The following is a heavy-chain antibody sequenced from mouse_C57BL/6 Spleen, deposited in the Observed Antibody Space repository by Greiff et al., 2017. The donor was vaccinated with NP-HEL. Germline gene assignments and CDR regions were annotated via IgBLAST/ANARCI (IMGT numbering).Heavy chain of an antibody. CDR1: GYTFTSYW. V-gene: IGHV1-69*01. CDR3: ARRGLDYFDY. CDR2: IDPSDSYT. D-gene: IGHD3-3*01. Sequence: VQLQQPGAELVMPGASVKLSCKASGYTFTSYWMHWVKQRPGQGLEWIGEIDPSDSYTNYNQKFKGKSTLTVDKSSSTAYMQLSSLTSEDSAVYYCARRGLDYFDYWGQGTTLTVSS. J-gene: IGHJ2*01.